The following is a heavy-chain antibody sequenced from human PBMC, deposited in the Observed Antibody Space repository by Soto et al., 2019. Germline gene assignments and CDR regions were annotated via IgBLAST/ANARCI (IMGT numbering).Heavy chain of an antibody. CDR2: INAGSGSA. CDR1: GYSFTNSA. J-gene: IGHJ4*02. D-gene: IGHD1-26*01. V-gene: IGHV1-3*01. CDR3: ARDHSGSYLTFFDY. Sequence: QVQLVQSGAEVKKPGASVKVSCKASGYSFTNSAIHWLRQAPGQRLEWMGWINAGSGSAKYSQKFQGRVTITRDTSASTAYMELSSLKSEATAMYYCARDHSGSYLTFFDYWGQATLITVSS.